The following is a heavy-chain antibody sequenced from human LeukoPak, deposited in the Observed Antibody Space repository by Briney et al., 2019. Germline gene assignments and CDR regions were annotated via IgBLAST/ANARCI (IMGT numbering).Heavy chain of an antibody. J-gene: IGHJ4*02. D-gene: IGHD3-3*01. CDR2: ISSSSSTI. Sequence: GGSLRLSCAASGFTFSSYSMNWVRQAPGKGLEWVSYISSSSSTIYYADSVKGRFTISRDNAKNSLYLQMNSLRAEDTAVYYCARGSKRFLEWLLYFDYWGQGTLVTVPS. V-gene: IGHV3-48*01. CDR3: ARGSKRFLEWLLYFDY. CDR1: GFTFSSYS.